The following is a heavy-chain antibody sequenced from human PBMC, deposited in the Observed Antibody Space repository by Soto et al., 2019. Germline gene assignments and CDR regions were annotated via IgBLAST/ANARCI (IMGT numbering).Heavy chain of an antibody. Sequence: SVKVSCKASGGTFSSYAISWVRQAPGQGLEWMGGIIPIFGTANYAQKFQGRVTITADESTSTAYMELSSLRSEDTAVYYCARVPGNPGHYYYGMGVWGQGTTVTVSS. CDR2: IIPIFGTA. J-gene: IGHJ6*02. CDR3: ARVPGNPGHYYYGMGV. CDR1: GGTFSSYA. D-gene: IGHD3-10*01. V-gene: IGHV1-69*13.